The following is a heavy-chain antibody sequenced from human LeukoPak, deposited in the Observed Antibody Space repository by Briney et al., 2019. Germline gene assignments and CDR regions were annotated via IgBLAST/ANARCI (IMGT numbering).Heavy chain of an antibody. D-gene: IGHD5-18*01. CDR1: GFTFDDYA. CDR3: AKDRARSYGYGNNFDP. CDR2: ITGDGSTT. V-gene: IGHV3-43*02. Sequence: GGSLRLSCAASGFTFDDYAMHWVRQVPGKRLEWISLITGDGSTTYYGDSMKGRFTISRDNGKNSLYLQMNSVRAEDTALYYCAKDRARSYGYGNNFDPWGQGTLVTVSS. J-gene: IGHJ5*02.